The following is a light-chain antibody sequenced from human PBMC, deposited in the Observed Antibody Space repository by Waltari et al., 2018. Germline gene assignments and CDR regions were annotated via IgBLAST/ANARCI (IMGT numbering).Light chain of an antibody. V-gene: IGKV3-20*01. Sequence: EIVLTQSPGTLSLSPGERATLSCRASQSVSSSYLAWYQQKPGQDPRLLIYGASSRATGIPDRFSGSGSGTAFTLTISRLEPEDFAVYYCQQYGSSPRFTFGPGTKVDIK. J-gene: IGKJ3*01. CDR3: QQYGSSPRFT. CDR2: GAS. CDR1: QSVSSSY.